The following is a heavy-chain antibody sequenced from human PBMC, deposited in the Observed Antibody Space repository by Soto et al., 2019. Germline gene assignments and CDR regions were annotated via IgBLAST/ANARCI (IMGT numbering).Heavy chain of an antibody. D-gene: IGHD6-6*01. CDR3: ARHGRTSGSFSTSSVRTEFDY. CDR2: IYYSGNT. CDR1: GFSISSGTYY. J-gene: IGHJ4*02. Sequence: SETLSLTCTVSGFSISSGTYYWGWVRQSPGKGLEWIGTIYYSGNTYYKPSLKSRVTISIDTSKNQFSLKLNSVTAADTAVYFCARHGRTSGSFSTSSVRTEFDYWGQGTPVT. V-gene: IGHV4-39*01.